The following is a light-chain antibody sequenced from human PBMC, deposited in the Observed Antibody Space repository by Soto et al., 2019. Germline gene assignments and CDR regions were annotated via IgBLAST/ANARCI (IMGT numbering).Light chain of an antibody. J-gene: IGKJ1*01. CDR2: GAS. V-gene: IGKV3-20*01. CDR1: QSVRSDY. CDR3: QQYGSSPRT. Sequence: EIVLTQSPGTLSLSPGERATLSCRASQSVRSDYLAWYQQKPGQAPRLHIYGASTRATGIPGRFTGSGSGTDFTLTISRLEPEDFAVYYCQQYGSSPRTFGQGTKVEIK.